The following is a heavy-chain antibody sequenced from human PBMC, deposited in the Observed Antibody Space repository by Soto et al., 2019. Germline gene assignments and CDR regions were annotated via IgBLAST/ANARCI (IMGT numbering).Heavy chain of an antibody. CDR1: GFTFSNAW. CDR3: TTSGEWGKLYFDY. V-gene: IGHV3-15*05. Sequence: EVQLVESGGGLVKPGGSLRLSCAASGFTFSNAWMTWVRQPPGKGLEWVGQIKSEPDGGTIYYATPVKGRFTISRDDSTNTLSLQLNNLNTEDTGGYYCTTSGEWGKLYFDYWGQGTLVTVSS. D-gene: IGHD3-16*01. J-gene: IGHJ4*02. CDR2: IKSEPDGGTI.